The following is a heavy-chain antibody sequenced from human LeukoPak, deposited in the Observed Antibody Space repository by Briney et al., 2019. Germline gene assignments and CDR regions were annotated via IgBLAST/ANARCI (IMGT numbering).Heavy chain of an antibody. CDR3: ARLEIAVGPPDY. J-gene: IGHJ4*02. CDR1: GFIFDDYA. CDR2: ISWSSGTI. V-gene: IGHV3-9*01. Sequence: GGSLRLSCAASGFIFDDYAMHWVRQAPGKGLEWVSGISWSSGTIGYADSVKGRFTISRDNAQKSLYLQMNSLRAEDTAVYYCARLEIAVGPPDYWGQGTLVTVSS. D-gene: IGHD6-19*01.